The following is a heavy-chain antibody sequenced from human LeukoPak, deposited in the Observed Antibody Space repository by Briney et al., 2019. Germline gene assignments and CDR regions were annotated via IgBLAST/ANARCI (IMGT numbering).Heavy chain of an antibody. V-gene: IGHV1-69*04. CDR2: IIPILGIA. D-gene: IGHD2-15*01. CDR1: GGTFSSYA. J-gene: IGHJ3*02. Sequence: SVKVSCKAPGGTFSSYAISWVRQAPGQGLEWLGRIIPILGIANYAQKFQGRVTITADKSTSTAYMELSSLRSEDTAVYYCARSLRYCSGGSCYAAFDIWGQGTMVTVSS. CDR3: ARSLRYCSGGSCYAAFDI.